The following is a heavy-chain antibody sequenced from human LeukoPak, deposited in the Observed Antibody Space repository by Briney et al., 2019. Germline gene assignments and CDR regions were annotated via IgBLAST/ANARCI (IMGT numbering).Heavy chain of an antibody. J-gene: IGHJ4*02. Sequence: GGSLRLSCAASGFTFSSYSMNWVRQAPGKGLEWVAVISYDGSNKYYADSVKGRFTISRDNSKNTLYLQMNSLRAEDTAVYYCARKHYYGSGTRGGNDYWGQGTLVTVSS. CDR3: ARKHYYGSGTRGGNDY. V-gene: IGHV3-30-3*01. CDR2: ISYDGSNK. CDR1: GFTFSSYS. D-gene: IGHD3-10*01.